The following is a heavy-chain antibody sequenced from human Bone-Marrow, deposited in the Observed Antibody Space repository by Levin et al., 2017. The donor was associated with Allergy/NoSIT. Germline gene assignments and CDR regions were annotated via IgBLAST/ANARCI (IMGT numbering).Heavy chain of an antibody. CDR3: ARGRIAVAGSVIDYFDS. CDR1: GGSINSGGFY. V-gene: IGHV4-31*03. D-gene: IGHD6-19*01. CDR2: IYHTGRT. Sequence: SETLSLTCSVSGGSINSGGFYWSWIRQHPGKGLEWIGYIYHTGRTDFSPSLRSRLMMSVDTSRTQFSLTLSSVTAADTAVYYCARGRIAVAGSVIDYFDSWGQGFLVTVSA. J-gene: IGHJ4*02.